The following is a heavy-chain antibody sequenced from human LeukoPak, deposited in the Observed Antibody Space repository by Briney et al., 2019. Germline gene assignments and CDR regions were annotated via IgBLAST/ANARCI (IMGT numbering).Heavy chain of an antibody. V-gene: IGHV3-23*01. Sequence: GGSLRLSCAASGFTFSSYAMSWVRQAPGKGLEWVSAISGSGGGTYYADSVKGRFTISRDNAKNSLYLQMNSLRVEDTAVYYCASYLYWWSDLGYWGQGTLVTVSS. CDR3: ASYLYWWSDLGY. CDR1: GFTFSSYA. D-gene: IGHD2-8*02. J-gene: IGHJ4*02. CDR2: ISGSGGGT.